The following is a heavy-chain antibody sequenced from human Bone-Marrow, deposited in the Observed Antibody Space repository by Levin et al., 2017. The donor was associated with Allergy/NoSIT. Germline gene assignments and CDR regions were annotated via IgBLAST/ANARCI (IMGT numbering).Heavy chain of an antibody. CDR3: ARLASLEGLPLSYGDHTAY. CDR1: GYTFTSYA. V-gene: IGHV1-3*01. J-gene: IGHJ4*02. CDR2: INAGNGNT. Sequence: ASVKVSCKASGYTFTSYAMHWVRQAPGQRLEWMGWINAGNGNTKYSQKFQGRVTITRDTSASTAYMELSSLRSEDTAVYYCARLASLEGLPLSYGDHTAYWGQGTLVTVSS. D-gene: IGHD4-17*01.